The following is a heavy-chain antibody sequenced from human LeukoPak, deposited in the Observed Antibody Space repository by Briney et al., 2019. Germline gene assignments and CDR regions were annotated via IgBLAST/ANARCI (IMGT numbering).Heavy chain of an antibody. J-gene: IGHJ3*02. CDR3: AXXXYGXXGFAFDI. D-gene: IGHD4-17*01. CDR2: ISWNSGSI. CDR1: GFTFDDYA. V-gene: IGHV3-9*01. Sequence: PGRSLRLSCAASGFTFDDYAMHWVRQAPGKGLEWVSGISWNSGSIGYADSVKGRFTISRDNAKNSLYLQMNSLRAEDTALYYCAXXXYGXXGFAFDIWGQGTMVTV.